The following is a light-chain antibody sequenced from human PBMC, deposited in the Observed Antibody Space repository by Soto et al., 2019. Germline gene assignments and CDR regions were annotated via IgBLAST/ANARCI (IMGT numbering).Light chain of an antibody. J-gene: IGKJ4*01. CDR2: DAS. Sequence: DIQMTQSQSSLSASVGDRVTITSQASQDISNYLNWYQQKPGKAPKLLIYDASNLETGVPSRFSGSGSGTDFTFTISSLQAEGIATYYCQQYDILPLPFGGGTRVAIK. V-gene: IGKV1-33*01. CDR1: QDISNY. CDR3: QQYDILPLP.